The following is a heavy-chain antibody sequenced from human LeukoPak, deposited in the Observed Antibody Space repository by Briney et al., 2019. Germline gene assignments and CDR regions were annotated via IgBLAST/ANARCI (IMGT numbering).Heavy chain of an antibody. CDR3: ARARYCSSTSCSHFDY. CDR1: GYTFTGYY. D-gene: IGHD2-2*01. V-gene: IGHV1-46*01. Sequence: ASVKVSCKASGYTFTGYYMHWVRQAPGQGLEWMGIINPSGGSTSYAQKFQGRVTMTTDMSTSTVYMELSSLRSEDTAVYYCARARYCSSTSCSHFDYWGQGTLVTVSS. CDR2: INPSGGST. J-gene: IGHJ4*02.